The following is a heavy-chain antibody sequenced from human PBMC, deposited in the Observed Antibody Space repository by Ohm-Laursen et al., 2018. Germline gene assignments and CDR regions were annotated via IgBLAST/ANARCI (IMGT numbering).Heavy chain of an antibody. J-gene: IGHJ4*02. CDR2: IKQDGSEK. D-gene: IGHD4-17*01. CDR3: ARDNDGDYEDNFDC. CDR1: GFTFSNYW. Sequence: SLRLSCTASGFTFSNYWMSWVRQAPGKGLEWVANIKQDGSEKYYVDSVTGRFTISRDNAKNSLYLQMNSLRAEDTAVYYCARDNDGDYEDNFDCWGQGTVVTVSS. V-gene: IGHV3-7*01.